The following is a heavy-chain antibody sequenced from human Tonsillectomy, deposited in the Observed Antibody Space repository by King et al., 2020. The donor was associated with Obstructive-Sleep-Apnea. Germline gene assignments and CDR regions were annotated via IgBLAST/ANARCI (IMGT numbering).Heavy chain of an antibody. D-gene: IGHD5-24*01. Sequence: QLQESGPGLVKPSETLSLTCTVSGGSISSSSYYWGWIRQPPGKGLEWIGSIYYSGSTYYNPSLKSRVTISVDTSKNQFSLKLSSVTAADTAVYYCARERGRDGYNSRFDPWGQGTLVTVSS. CDR2: IYYSGST. CDR3: ARERGRDGYNSRFDP. V-gene: IGHV4-39*07. J-gene: IGHJ5*02. CDR1: GGSISSSSYY.